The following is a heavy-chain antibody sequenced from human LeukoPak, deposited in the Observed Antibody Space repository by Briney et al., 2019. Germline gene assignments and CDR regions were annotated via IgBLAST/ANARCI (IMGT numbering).Heavy chain of an antibody. CDR2: IYPGDSDT. CDR3: ARQHCGGDCYFDDAFDI. Sequence: GESLKITCKGSGYSFTSYWIGWVRQMPGKGLEWMGIIYPGDSDTRYSPSFQGQVTISADKSISTAYLQWSSLKASDTAMYYCARQHCGGDCYFDDAFDIWGQGTMVTVSS. J-gene: IGHJ3*02. CDR1: GYSFTSYW. D-gene: IGHD2-21*02. V-gene: IGHV5-51*01.